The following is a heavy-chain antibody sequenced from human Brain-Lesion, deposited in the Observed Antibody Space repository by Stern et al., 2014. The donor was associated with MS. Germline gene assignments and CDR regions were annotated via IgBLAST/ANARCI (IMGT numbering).Heavy chain of an antibody. CDR2: VNNDGRRT. CDR1: GFTCSNYW. V-gene: IGHV3-74*01. J-gene: IGHJ5*01. CDR3: ARGERWFDS. Sequence: EVQPVESGGGLVQPGGSLRLSCAASGFTCSNYWMHWVRQAPGKGLVWVSRVNNDGRRTSYADSVKGRFTMSRDNAKNTLYLQMNSLRVEDTAIYYCARGERWFDSWGQGTLVTVSS.